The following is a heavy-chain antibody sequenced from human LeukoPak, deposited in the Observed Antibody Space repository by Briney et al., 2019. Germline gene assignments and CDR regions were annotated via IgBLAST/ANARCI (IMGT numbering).Heavy chain of an antibody. CDR2: IGSRSTAI. J-gene: IGHJ6*02. V-gene: IGHV3-48*02. D-gene: IGHD3-22*01. CDR3: ARKPNYYRSFNYGMDV. CDR1: GFTLSSYA. Sequence: GGSLRLSCAASGFTLSSYAINWVRQAPGKGLEWLSYIGSRSTAIYYADSVKGRFTVSTDNANNSLYLQLSGLRDEDTAVYYCARKPNYYRSFNYGMDVWGQGTTVAVSS.